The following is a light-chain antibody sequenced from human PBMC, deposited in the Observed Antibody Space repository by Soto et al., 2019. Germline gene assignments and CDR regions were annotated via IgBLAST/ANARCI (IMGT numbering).Light chain of an antibody. J-gene: IGKJ5*01. CDR3: QQRSNGPPIT. Sequence: EILLPQCRATLSLTLGEIATLYFMSSQSVSSYLAWYQQKPGQAPRLLIYDASNRATGIPARFSGSESGTDCTLTISGLEPEDFAVYYCQQRSNGPPITNGHGTRLEIK. V-gene: IGKV3-11*01. CDR1: QSVSSY. CDR2: DAS.